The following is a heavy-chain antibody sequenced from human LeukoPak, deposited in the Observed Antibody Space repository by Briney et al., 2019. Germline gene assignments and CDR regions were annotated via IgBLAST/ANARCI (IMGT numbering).Heavy chain of an antibody. V-gene: IGHV3-30*18. Sequence: PGGSLRLSCAASGFTFSSYGMHWVRQAPGKGLEWVAVISYDGSKKYYADSVKGRFTISRDDSKNTLYLQMNSLRAEDTAVYYCAKDGGSMAVPDAFDIWGQGTMVTVSS. J-gene: IGHJ3*02. CDR3: AKDGGSMAVPDAFDI. CDR2: ISYDGSKK. CDR1: GFTFSSYG. D-gene: IGHD6-19*01.